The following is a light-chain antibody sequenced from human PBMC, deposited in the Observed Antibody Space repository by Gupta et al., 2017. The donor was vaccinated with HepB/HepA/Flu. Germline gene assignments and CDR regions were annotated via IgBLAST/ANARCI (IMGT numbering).Light chain of an antibody. Sequence: IVLTQSPGTLSLPPGERAALSCRASQSVSSTYLAWYQQKPGQAPRLLIYGASSRATGIPDRFSGSGSGTDFTLTISRLEPEDFAVYYCQQYGRSPLTFGGGTKVEIK. CDR1: QSVSSTY. CDR2: GAS. J-gene: IGKJ4*01. CDR3: QQYGRSPLT. V-gene: IGKV3-20*01.